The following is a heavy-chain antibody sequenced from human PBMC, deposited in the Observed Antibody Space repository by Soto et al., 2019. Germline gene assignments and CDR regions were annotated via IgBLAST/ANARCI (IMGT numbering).Heavy chain of an antibody. J-gene: IGHJ5*02. D-gene: IGHD6-6*01. CDR3: ARESSSSLLSRRSSNWFDP. Sequence: ASVKVSCKASGYTSTSYDINWVRQATGQGLEWMGWMNPNSGNTGYAQKFQGRVTMTRNTSISTAYMELSSLRSEDTAVYYCARESSSSLLSRRSSNWFDPWGQGTLVTVSS. CDR1: GYTSTSYD. V-gene: IGHV1-8*01. CDR2: MNPNSGNT.